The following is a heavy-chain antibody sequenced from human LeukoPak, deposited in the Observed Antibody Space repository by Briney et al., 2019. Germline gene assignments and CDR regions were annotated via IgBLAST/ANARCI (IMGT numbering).Heavy chain of an antibody. CDR3: ARITYYDILTGYTDDAFDI. D-gene: IGHD3-9*01. J-gene: IGHJ3*02. V-gene: IGHV3-74*01. CDR1: GFTFSSYW. CDR2: INSDGSST. Sequence: GGSLRLSCAASGFTFSSYWMHWVRQAPGKGLAWVSRINSDGSSTSYADSVKGRFTISRDNAKNTLYLQMNSLRAEDTAVYYCARITYYDILTGYTDDAFDIWGQGTMVTVSS.